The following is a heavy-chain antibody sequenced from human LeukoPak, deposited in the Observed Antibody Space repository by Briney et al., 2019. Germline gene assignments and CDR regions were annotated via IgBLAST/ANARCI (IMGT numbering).Heavy chain of an antibody. D-gene: IGHD4-17*01. CDR3: ARDTSDDYGDYGDAFDI. CDR1: GGSISSSSYY. J-gene: IGHJ3*02. CDR2: IYCSGST. V-gene: IGHV4-61*05. Sequence: SETLSLTCTVSGGSISSSSYYWGWIRQPPGKGLEWIGYIYCSGSTNYNPSLKSRVTISVDTSKNQFSLKLSSVTAADTAVYYCARDTSDDYGDYGDAFDIWGQGTMVTVSS.